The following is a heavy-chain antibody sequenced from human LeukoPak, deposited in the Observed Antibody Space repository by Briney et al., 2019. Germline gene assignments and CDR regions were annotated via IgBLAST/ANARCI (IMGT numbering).Heavy chain of an antibody. Sequence: ASVKVSCKASGYTFTSYYMHWVRQAPGQGLEWMGIINPSGGSTSYAQKFQGRVTMTRGTSTSTVYMELSSLRSEDTAVYYCARAGPSYYYYYGMDVWGQGTTVTVSS. J-gene: IGHJ6*02. V-gene: IGHV1-46*01. CDR2: INPSGGST. CDR3: ARAGPSYYYYYGMDV. CDR1: GYTFTSYY.